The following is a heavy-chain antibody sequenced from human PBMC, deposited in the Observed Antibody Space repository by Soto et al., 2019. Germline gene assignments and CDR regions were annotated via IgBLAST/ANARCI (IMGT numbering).Heavy chain of an antibody. CDR3: ARGLLLEPLGGYGMDV. V-gene: IGHV1-2*04. J-gene: IGHJ6*02. CDR1: GYTSTGYY. CDR2: INPNSGGT. Sequence: GASVKVSCKASGYTSTGYYMHWVRQAPGQGLEWMGWINPNSGGTNYAQKFQGWVTMTRDTSISTAYMELSRLRSDDTAVYYCARGLLLEPLGGYGMDVWGQGTTVTVSS. D-gene: IGHD1-1*01.